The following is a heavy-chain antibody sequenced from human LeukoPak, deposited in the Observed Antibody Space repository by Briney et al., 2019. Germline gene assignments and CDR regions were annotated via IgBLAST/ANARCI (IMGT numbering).Heavy chain of an antibody. CDR3: ARGRGYSYGSDY. V-gene: IGHV1-8*01. J-gene: IGHJ4*02. D-gene: IGHD5-18*01. CDR2: MNPNSGNT. CDR1: GYTFTSYD. Sequence: ASVKVSCKASGYTFTSYDINWVRQATGQGLEWMGWMNPNSGNTGYAQKFQGRVTMTRNTSIGTAYMELSSLRSEDTAVYYCARGRGYSYGSDYWGQGTLVTVSS.